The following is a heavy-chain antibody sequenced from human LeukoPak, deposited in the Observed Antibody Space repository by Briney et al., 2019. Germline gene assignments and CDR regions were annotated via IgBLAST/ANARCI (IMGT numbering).Heavy chain of an antibody. J-gene: IGHJ5*02. V-gene: IGHV3-74*01. Sequence: PGGSLRISCAASGFTFSGYWMHRVRQAQGKGLVWVSRIKSDGSYTTYADSVKGRFTISRDNAKNTLYLQMNSLRAEDTAVYYCARDVRGGYHDHWGQGTLVTVSS. CDR1: GFTFSGYW. CDR3: ARDVRGGYHDH. CDR2: IKSDGSYT. D-gene: IGHD5-18*01.